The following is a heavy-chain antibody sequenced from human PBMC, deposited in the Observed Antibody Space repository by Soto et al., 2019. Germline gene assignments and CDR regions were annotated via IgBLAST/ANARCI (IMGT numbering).Heavy chain of an antibody. D-gene: IGHD3-22*01. CDR3: ARIALRYYDTSGSPYFDY. Sequence: ASVKVSCKASGYTFTSYDINWVRQATGQGLEWMGWMNPNSGNTGYAQKFQGRVTMTRNTSKNQVVLTMTNMDPVDTATYYCARIALRYYDTSGSPYFDYWGQGTLVTVSS. CDR1: GYTFTSYD. J-gene: IGHJ4*02. V-gene: IGHV1-8*01. CDR2: MNPNSGNT.